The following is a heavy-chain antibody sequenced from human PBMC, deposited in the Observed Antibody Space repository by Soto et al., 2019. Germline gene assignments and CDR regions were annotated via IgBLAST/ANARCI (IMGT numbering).Heavy chain of an antibody. CDR1: GFTFSSYS. V-gene: IGHV3-21*01. D-gene: IGHD3-22*01. CDR3: ARALSDYYDSSGYPSGY. CDR2: ISSSSSYI. Sequence: PGGSLRLSCAPSGFTFSSYSMNWVRQAPGKGLEWVSSISSSSSYIYYADSVKGRFTISRDNAKNSLYLQMNSPRAEDTAVYYCARALSDYYDSSGYPSGYWGQGTLVTVSS. J-gene: IGHJ4*02.